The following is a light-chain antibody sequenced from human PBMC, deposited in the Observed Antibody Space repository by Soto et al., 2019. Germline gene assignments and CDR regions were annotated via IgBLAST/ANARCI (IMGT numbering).Light chain of an antibody. CDR3: QQYSNWPFT. CDR2: GES. Sequence: ELVMTQSPATLSVSPGERVTLSCRASQSVGSNLAWYQQKPGQVPRLLIYGESSRATGIPTTFSGSRSGAEFTLTISSLQSEDFAIYYCQQYSNWPFTFGQGTKLEIK. CDR1: QSVGSN. J-gene: IGKJ2*01. V-gene: IGKV3-15*01.